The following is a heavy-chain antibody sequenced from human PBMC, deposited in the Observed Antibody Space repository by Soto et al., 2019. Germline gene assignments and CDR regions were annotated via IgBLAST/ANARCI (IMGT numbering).Heavy chain of an antibody. Sequence: PGGSLRLSCAASRFTFSSYGLHLVRQAPGKGLEWVAFIWYDGSNKYYADSVKGRFTISRDNSKNTLYLQMNSLRAEDTAVYYCARDDRLPTSSDDYDSSGYWYYYYYGMDVWGQGTKVTVSS. CDR3: ARDDRLPTSSDDYDSSGYWYYYYYGMDV. J-gene: IGHJ6*02. V-gene: IGHV3-33*01. D-gene: IGHD3-22*01. CDR2: IWYDGSNK. CDR1: RFTFSSYG.